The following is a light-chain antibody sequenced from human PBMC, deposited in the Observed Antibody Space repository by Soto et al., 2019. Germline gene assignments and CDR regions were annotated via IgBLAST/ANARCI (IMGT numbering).Light chain of an antibody. CDR3: TSFTRSSTFV. J-gene: IGLJ1*01. V-gene: IGLV2-14*01. CDR1: SSDVGGYIY. Sequence: QSALTQPASVSGSPGQSITISCTGTSSDVGGYIYVSWYQQHPGKAPKLMIYDVTSRPSGVSYRFSGSKSGNTASLTISGLQAEDEADYYCTSFTRSSTFVFGTGTKLTVL. CDR2: DVT.